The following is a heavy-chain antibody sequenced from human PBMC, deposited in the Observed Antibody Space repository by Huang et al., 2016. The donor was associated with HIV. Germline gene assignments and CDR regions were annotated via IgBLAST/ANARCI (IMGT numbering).Heavy chain of an antibody. J-gene: IGHJ5*02. Sequence: EVPLVESGGGLVQPGGSLRLSCAASGFTVISHYMTWVRQAPGKGREWVSLLYHGGKAHYADSVKGRFTISGDISQNTVFLQMSSLRVEDTAVYYCARGRYGTPNAWGQGTLVTVSS. CDR2: LYHGGKA. V-gene: IGHV3-53*01. CDR1: GFTVISHY. CDR3: ARGRYGTPNA. D-gene: IGHD5-18*01.